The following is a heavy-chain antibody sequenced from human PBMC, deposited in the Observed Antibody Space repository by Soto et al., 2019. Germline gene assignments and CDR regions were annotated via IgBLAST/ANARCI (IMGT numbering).Heavy chain of an antibody. D-gene: IGHD2-15*01. V-gene: IGHV1-18*01. CDR2: IYSKAGKM. J-gene: IGHJ4*02. Sequence: QVHLLQSGAEVQKPGASVKVSCKTSGYTFNDFGITWVRQAPGLGLEWLGWIYSKAGKMNFAPKFQNRVIMTTDTSTSTAFMELTSLKFDDSTIYFCARDIAIDIDYWGQGTLVTVS. CDR1: GYTFNDFG. CDR3: ARDIAIDIDY.